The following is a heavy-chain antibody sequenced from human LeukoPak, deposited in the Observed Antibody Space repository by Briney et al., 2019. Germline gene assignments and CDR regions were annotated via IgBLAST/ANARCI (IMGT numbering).Heavy chain of an antibody. Sequence: PSETLSLTCTVSGGSISSYYWSWIRQPPGKGLEWIGYIYYSGSTNYNPSPKSRVTISVDTSKNQFSLKLSSVTAADTAVYYCARQGSSYYYYYGMDVWGQGTTVTVSS. CDR3: ARQGSSYYYYYGMDV. V-gene: IGHV4-59*08. D-gene: IGHD6-6*01. CDR1: GGSISSYY. CDR2: IYYSGST. J-gene: IGHJ6*02.